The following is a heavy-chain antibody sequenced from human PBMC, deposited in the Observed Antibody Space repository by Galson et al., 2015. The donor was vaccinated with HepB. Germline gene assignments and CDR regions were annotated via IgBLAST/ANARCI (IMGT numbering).Heavy chain of an antibody. CDR3: ARDGYDFWSGDYYYYYMDV. Sequence: SVKVSCKASGYTFTSYDINWVRQATGQGLEWMGWMNPNSGNTGYAQKFQGRVTMTRNTSISTAYMELSSLRSEDTAVYYCARDGYDFWSGDYYYYYMDVWGKGTTVTVSS. V-gene: IGHV1-8*01. J-gene: IGHJ6*03. D-gene: IGHD3-3*01. CDR1: GYTFTSYD. CDR2: MNPNSGNT.